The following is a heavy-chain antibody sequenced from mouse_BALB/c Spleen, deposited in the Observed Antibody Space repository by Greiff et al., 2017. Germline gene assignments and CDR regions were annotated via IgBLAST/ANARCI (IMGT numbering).Heavy chain of an antibody. Sequence: EVQLVESGGGLVQPGGSRKLSCAASGFTFSDYGMAWVRQAPGKGPEWVAFISNLAYSIYYADTVTGRFTISRENAKNTLYLEMSSLRSEDTAMYYCARVVAGYYFDYWGQGTTRTVSS. J-gene: IGHJ2*01. CDR2: ISNLAYSI. CDR3: ARVVAGYYFDY. CDR1: GFTFSDYG. D-gene: IGHD1-1*01. V-gene: IGHV5-15*02.